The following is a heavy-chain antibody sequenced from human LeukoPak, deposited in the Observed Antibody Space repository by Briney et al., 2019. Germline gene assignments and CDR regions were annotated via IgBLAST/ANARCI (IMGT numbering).Heavy chain of an antibody. CDR2: INHSGST. J-gene: IGHJ5*02. Sequence: SETPSLTCAVYGGSFSGYYWSWIRQPPGKGLEWIGEINHSGSTNYNPSLKSRVTISVDTSKNQFSLKLSSVTAADTAVYYCARGLRLGYCSGGSCYRSSVGWFDPWGQGTLVTVSS. D-gene: IGHD2-15*01. CDR3: ARGLRLGYCSGGSCYRSSVGWFDP. V-gene: IGHV4-34*01. CDR1: GGSFSGYY.